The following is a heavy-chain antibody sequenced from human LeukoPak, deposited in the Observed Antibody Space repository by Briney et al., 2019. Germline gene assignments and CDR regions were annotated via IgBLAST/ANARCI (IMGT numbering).Heavy chain of an antibody. CDR2: IYYSGST. V-gene: IGHV4-59*08. CDR1: GGSISSYY. J-gene: IGHJ3*02. Sequence: SETLSLTCTVSGGSISSYYWSWIRQPPGKGLEWIGHIYYSGSTNYNPSLKSRVTISVDTSKNQFSLKLSSVTAADTAVYYCARRTLDAFDIWGQGTMVTVSS. CDR3: ARRTLDAFDI.